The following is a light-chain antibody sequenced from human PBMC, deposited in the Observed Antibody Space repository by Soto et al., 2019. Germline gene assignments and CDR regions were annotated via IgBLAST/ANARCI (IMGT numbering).Light chain of an antibody. V-gene: IGLV2-11*01. CDR1: SSDVGGYNY. J-gene: IGLJ3*02. Sequence: QAVVTQPRSVSGSPGQSVTISCTGTSSDVGGYNYVSWYQQHPGKAPKLMIYDVSKRPSGVPDRFSGSKSGNTASLTISGLQAEDEADYYCCSYAGNSLWVFGGGTKLTVL. CDR2: DVS. CDR3: CSYAGNSLWV.